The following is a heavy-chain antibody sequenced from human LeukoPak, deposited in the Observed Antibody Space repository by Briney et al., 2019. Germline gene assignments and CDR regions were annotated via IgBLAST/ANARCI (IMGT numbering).Heavy chain of an antibody. CDR3: AREPPLDLSLPGYGGKGDAFDI. D-gene: IGHD4-23*01. Sequence: SETLSLTCTVSGGSISSYYWSWIRQPAGKGLEWIGRIYTSGSTNYNPSLKSRVTISVDKSKNQLSLKLSSVTAADTAVYYCAREPPLDLSLPGYGGKGDAFDIWGQGTMVTVSS. J-gene: IGHJ3*02. V-gene: IGHV4-4*07. CDR1: GGSISSYY. CDR2: IYTSGST.